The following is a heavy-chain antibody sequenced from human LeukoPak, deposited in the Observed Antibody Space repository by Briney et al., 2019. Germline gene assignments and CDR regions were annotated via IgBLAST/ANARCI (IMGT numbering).Heavy chain of an antibody. CDR1: GFTVSSNY. CDR3: ARGRSRGSSGWYDWFDP. J-gene: IGHJ5*02. D-gene: IGHD6-19*01. V-gene: IGHV3-53*01. Sequence: GGSLRLSCAASGFTVSSNYMSWVRQAPGKGLEWVSVIYSGGSTYYADSVKGRFTISRDNAKNSLYLQMNSLRAEDTAVYYCARGRSRGSSGWYDWFDPWGQGTLVTVSS. CDR2: IYSGGST.